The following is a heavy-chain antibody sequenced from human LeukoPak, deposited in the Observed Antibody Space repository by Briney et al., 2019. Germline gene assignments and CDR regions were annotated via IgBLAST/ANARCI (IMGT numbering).Heavy chain of an antibody. D-gene: IGHD6-19*01. CDR1: GFTFSNAW. V-gene: IGHV3-15*01. CDR2: IKSKTDGGTT. J-gene: IGHJ4*02. CDR3: TTGTRYISDWYQGYYFDY. Sequence: PGGSLRLSCAASGFTFSNAWMSWVRQAPGKGLEWVGRIKSKTDGGTTDYAAPVKGRFTISRDDSKNTLYLQMNSLKTEDTAVYYCTTGTRYISDWYQGYYFDYWGQGTLVTVSS.